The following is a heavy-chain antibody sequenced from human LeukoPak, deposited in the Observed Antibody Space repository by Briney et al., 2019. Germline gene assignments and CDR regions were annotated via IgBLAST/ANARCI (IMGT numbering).Heavy chain of an antibody. D-gene: IGHD5-12*01. CDR3: GRGGFTFDY. CDR2: IYYSGST. J-gene: IGHJ4*02. Sequence: SETLSLTCTVSGGSISNYYWSWIRQPPGKGLEWIGYIYYSGSTNYNPYFKRRVTISVDTSKNQFSLKLSSVTAADTAVYYCGRGGFTFDYWGQGTLVTVSS. CDR1: GGSISNYY. V-gene: IGHV4-59*01.